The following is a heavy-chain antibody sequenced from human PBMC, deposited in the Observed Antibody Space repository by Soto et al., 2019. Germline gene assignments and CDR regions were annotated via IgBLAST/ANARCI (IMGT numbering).Heavy chain of an antibody. V-gene: IGHV3-33*01. CDR1: GFTFSSYG. Sequence: GGSLRLSCAASGFTFSSYGMHWVRQAPGKGLEWVAVIWYDGSNKYYADSVKGRFTISRDNSKNTLYLQMNSLRAEETAVYYCARDFVHSSDIVVVPAADVRGYPLFGYMDVWGKGTTVTVSS. CDR3: ARDFVHSSDIVVVPAADVRGYPLFGYMDV. D-gene: IGHD2-2*01. J-gene: IGHJ6*03. CDR2: IWYDGSNK.